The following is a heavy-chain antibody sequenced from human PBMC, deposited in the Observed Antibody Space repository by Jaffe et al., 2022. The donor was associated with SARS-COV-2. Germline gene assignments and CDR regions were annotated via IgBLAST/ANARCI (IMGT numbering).Heavy chain of an antibody. J-gene: IGHJ4*02. Sequence: QEQLVQSGAEVKKPGASVKVSCQASGSMFTTYYMHWVRQAPGQGLEWIGIINPGGDSTTYAQQFQGRVAMTRDTSTGTLYMELSSLRSEDTAVYYCAREDSSSGQLMDYWGQGTLVTVSS. CDR1: GSMFTTYY. CDR3: AREDSSSGQLMDY. V-gene: IGHV1-46*01. CDR2: INPGGDST. D-gene: IGHD2-2*01.